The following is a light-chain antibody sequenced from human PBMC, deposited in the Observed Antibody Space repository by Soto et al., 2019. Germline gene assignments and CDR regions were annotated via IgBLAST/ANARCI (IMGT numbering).Light chain of an antibody. V-gene: IGLV2-8*01. J-gene: IGLJ2*01. CDR1: SSDVGAYAY. CDR3: RSYAGNNNVV. Sequence: QSALTQPPSASGSPGQSVTISCTGTSSDVGAYAYVSWYQQHPGKAPKLMIYEVNKRPSGVPDCFTGPNSGNMASLAVSGHQAEDEAEYYCRSYAGNNNVVFGAGTQLTVL. CDR2: EVN.